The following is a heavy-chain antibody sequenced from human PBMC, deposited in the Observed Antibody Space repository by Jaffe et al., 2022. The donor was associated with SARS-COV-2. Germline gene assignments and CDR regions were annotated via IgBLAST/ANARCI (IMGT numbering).Heavy chain of an antibody. Sequence: QVQLVESGGGVVQPGRSLRLSCAASGFTFSSSGMHWVRQAPGKGLEWVAVISDDGRDKYYAESVKDRFTISRDNSKNTLYVQINSLRTEDTAVYYCAKAAYSGSYGAYGDCWGQGTLVTVSS. D-gene: IGHD1-26*01. V-gene: IGHV3-30*18. CDR1: GFTFSSSG. CDR3: AKAAYSGSYGAYGDC. CDR2: ISDDGRDK. J-gene: IGHJ4*02.